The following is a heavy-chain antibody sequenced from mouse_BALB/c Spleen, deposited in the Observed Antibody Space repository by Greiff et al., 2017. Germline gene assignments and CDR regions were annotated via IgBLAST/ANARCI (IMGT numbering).Heavy chain of an antibody. CDR1: GFTFSSYA. CDR2: ISSGGSYT. CDR3: ARADPWFAY. Sequence: EVKVVESGGGLVKPGGSLKLSCAASGFTFSSYAMSWVRQSPEKRLEWVAEISSGGSYTYYPDTVTGRFTISRDNAKNTLYLEMSSLRSEDTAMYYCARADPWFAYWGQGTLVTVSA. V-gene: IGHV5-9-4*01. J-gene: IGHJ3*01.